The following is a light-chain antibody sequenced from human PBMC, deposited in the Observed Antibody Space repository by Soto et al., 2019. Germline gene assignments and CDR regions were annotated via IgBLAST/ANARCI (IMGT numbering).Light chain of an antibody. J-gene: IGLJ2*01. V-gene: IGLV2-14*01. CDR1: SSDLGGYNY. CDR2: DVR. Sequence: QSALTQPASVSVSPGQSITISCTGTSSDLGGYNYVSWYQQHPGKAPKLMIYDVRNRPSGVSNRFSGSKSGNTASLTISGLQAEDEADYYCSSYTSSTSRVVFGGGTQLTVL. CDR3: SSYTSSTSRVV.